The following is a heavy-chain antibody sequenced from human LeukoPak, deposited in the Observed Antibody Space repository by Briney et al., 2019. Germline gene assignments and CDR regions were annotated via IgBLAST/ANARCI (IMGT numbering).Heavy chain of an antibody. J-gene: IGHJ3*02. CDR1: GFTFSSYS. Sequence: PGGSLRLSCAASGFTFSSYSMNWVRQAPGKGLEGVSSISSSSSYIYYADSVKGRFTISRDNAKNSLYLQMNSLRAEDTAVYYCARFSRGPSGSYYRRDDAFDIWGQGTMVTVSS. D-gene: IGHD1-26*01. CDR2: ISSSSSYI. CDR3: ARFSRGPSGSYYRRDDAFDI. V-gene: IGHV3-21*01.